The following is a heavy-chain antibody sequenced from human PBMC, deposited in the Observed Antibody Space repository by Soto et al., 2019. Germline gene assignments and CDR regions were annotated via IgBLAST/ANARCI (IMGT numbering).Heavy chain of an antibody. J-gene: IGHJ6*02. D-gene: IGHD3-10*01. V-gene: IGHV1-2*02. CDR3: ARNMDYYYGPGSGNGHGF. CDR1: GYTFTSYY. CDR2: INPKFGDT. Sequence: QVQLVQSGAEMKEPGDSVRVSCEASGYTFTSYYIHWVRQAPGQGLEWMGWINPKFGDTTYAQDFQGRVSMTSDMSIRTVYMELSRLTSDDTAIYYCARNMDYYYGPGSGNGHGFWGQGTTVTVFS.